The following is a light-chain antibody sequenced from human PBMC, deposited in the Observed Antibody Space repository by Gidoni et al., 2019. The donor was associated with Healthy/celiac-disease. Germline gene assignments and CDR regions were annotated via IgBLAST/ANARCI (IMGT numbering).Light chain of an antibody. CDR3: QQSYSTPT. V-gene: IGKV1-39*01. CDR1: QSISSY. CDR2: AAS. Sequence: IQRTQSPSSLSASVGDRVTITRRASQSISSYLNWYQQKPGKAPQLLIYAASSLHSGVPSRFSGSVSGTDFTLTISSLQPEVFATYYCQQSYSTPTFGQGTKVEIK. J-gene: IGKJ1*01.